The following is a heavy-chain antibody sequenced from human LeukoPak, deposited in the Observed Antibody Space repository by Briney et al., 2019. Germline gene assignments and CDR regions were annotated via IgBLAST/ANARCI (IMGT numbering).Heavy chain of an antibody. CDR3: AKVPYNWNDVDPFDY. CDR1: GFTFSSYG. Sequence: PGGSLRLSCAASGFTFSSYGMHWVRQAPGKGLEWVAFIRYDGSNKYYADSVKGRFTISRDNSKNTLYLQMNSLRAEDTAVYYCAKVPYNWNDVDPFDYWGQGTLVTVSS. V-gene: IGHV3-30*02. D-gene: IGHD1-20*01. CDR2: IRYDGSNK. J-gene: IGHJ4*02.